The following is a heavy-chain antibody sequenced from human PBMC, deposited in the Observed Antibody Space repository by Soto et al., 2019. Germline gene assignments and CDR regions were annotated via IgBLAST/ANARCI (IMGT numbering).Heavy chain of an antibody. CDR3: ARGTGMNYLAP. CDR1: GDSISTNSHY. V-gene: IGHV4-39*01. Sequence: PSETLSLTCTVSGDSISTNSHYWDWVRRPPGKGLEWIASIFYTGSTYYSQSLKSRVTISADTSKNQFFLKLSSVTAADTAVYFCARGTGMNYLAPWGPGTLVTVSS. D-gene: IGHD1-1*01. J-gene: IGHJ5*02. CDR2: IFYTGST.